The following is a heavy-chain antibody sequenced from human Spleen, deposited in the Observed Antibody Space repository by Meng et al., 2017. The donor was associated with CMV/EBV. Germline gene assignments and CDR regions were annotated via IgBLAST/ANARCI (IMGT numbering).Heavy chain of an antibody. CDR3: ARVPPYGNYFDY. D-gene: IGHD3-10*01. J-gene: IGHJ4*02. V-gene: IGHV1-18*04. CDR1: GYTFTGYY. Sequence: VQLVPAGAEVKKPGASGKVSCQASGYTFTGYYMHWVRQAPGQGLEWMGWISAYNGNTNYAQKLQGRVTMTTDTSTSTAYMELSSLRSEDTAVYYCARVPPYGNYFDYWGQGTLVTVSS. CDR2: ISAYNGNT.